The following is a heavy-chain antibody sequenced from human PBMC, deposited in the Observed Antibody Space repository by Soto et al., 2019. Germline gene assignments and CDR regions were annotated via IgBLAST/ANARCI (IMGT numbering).Heavy chain of an antibody. Sequence: GGSLRLSCAASGFTFSSYAMSWVRQAPGKGLEWVSAISGSGGSTYYADSVKGRFTISRDNSKNTLYLQMNSLRAEDTAVYYCAKDLVPYYDFWSGYTNWFDPWGQGTLVTVYS. CDR1: GFTFSSYA. J-gene: IGHJ5*02. CDR3: AKDLVPYYDFWSGYTNWFDP. V-gene: IGHV3-23*01. CDR2: ISGSGGST. D-gene: IGHD3-3*01.